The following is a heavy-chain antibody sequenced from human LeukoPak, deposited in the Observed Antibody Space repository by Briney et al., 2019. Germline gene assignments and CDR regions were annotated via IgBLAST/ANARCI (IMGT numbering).Heavy chain of an antibody. J-gene: IGHJ3*02. CDR3: ARERHLDI. CDR2: INPKSGDT. CDR1: GYTFTGYY. Sequence: ASVKVSCKASGYTFTGYYTHWVRQAPGQGLEWLGRINPKSGDTNYVQKFQGRVTMTRDTSISTAYMELSSLISDDTAVYYCARERHLDIWGQGTMVTVSS. V-gene: IGHV1-2*06.